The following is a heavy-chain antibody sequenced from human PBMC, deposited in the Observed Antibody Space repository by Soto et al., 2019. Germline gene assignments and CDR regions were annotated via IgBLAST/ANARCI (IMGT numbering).Heavy chain of an antibody. J-gene: IGHJ4*02. Sequence: LRLSCAASGFTFSSYGMHWVRQAPGKGLEWVAVISYDGSNKYYADSVKGRFTISRDNSKNTLYLQMNSLRAEDTAVYYCAKDGHQDYSSGWYGYWGQGTLVTVSS. CDR1: GFTFSSYG. D-gene: IGHD6-19*01. CDR2: ISYDGSNK. CDR3: AKDGHQDYSSGWYGY. V-gene: IGHV3-30*18.